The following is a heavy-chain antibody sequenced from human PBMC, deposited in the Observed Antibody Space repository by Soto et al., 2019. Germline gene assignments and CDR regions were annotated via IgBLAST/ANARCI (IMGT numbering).Heavy chain of an antibody. CDR3: AAGALPEEFDAFDI. Sequence: EVQLVESGGGLVQPGGSLRLSCAASGFTVRNNYMSWVRQAPGKGLDWVSVIYTNGKTYYADSVKGRFIISRDSAQNTLYLQINSLRAEDTAVYYCAAGALPEEFDAFDIWGQGTMVTVSS. J-gene: IGHJ3*02. CDR1: GFTVRNNY. D-gene: IGHD3-10*01. CDR2: IYTNGKT. V-gene: IGHV3-66*01.